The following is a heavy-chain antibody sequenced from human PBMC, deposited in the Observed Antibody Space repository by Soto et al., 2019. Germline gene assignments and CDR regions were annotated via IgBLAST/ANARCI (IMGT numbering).Heavy chain of an antibody. D-gene: IGHD6-6*01. V-gene: IGHV3-48*03. CDR3: ARDKDSSSYYYYYGMDV. CDR2: ISSSGSTI. J-gene: IGHJ6*02. Sequence: GSLRLSCAASGFTFSSYEMNWVRQAPGKGLEWVSYISSSGSTIYYADSVKGRFTISRDNAKNSLYLQMNSLRAEDTAVYYCARDKDSSSYYYYYGMDVWGQGTTVTVSS. CDR1: GFTFSSYE.